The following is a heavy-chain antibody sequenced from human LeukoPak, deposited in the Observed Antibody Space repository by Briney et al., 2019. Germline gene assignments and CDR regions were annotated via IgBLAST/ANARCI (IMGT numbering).Heavy chain of an antibody. CDR1: GFTFSSYA. J-gene: IGHJ3*02. CDR3: ARGPGALVGHAFDI. V-gene: IGHV3-30*04. CDR2: ISYDGSTR. D-gene: IGHD5-18*01. Sequence: SGRSLRLSCVASGFTFSSYAMHWVRQAPGKGLEWVAIISYDGSTRYYADSVKGRFTISRDDFKNTLYLQMDSLRAEDTAVYYCARGPGALVGHAFDIWGQGTMVTVSS.